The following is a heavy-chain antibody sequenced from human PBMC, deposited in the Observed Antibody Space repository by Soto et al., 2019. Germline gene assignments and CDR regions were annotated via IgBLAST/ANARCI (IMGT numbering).Heavy chain of an antibody. V-gene: IGHV4-4*02. Sequence: PSETLSLTCAVSSGSMSSSKWWSWVRQPPGKGLEWIGEIYHSGSTNYNPSLKSRVTISVDKSKNQFSLKLSSVTAADTAVYYCARYGYSSSWYFDYWGQGTQVTVSS. CDR3: ARYGYSSSWYFDY. CDR2: IYHSGST. D-gene: IGHD6-13*01. J-gene: IGHJ4*02. CDR1: SGSMSSSKW.